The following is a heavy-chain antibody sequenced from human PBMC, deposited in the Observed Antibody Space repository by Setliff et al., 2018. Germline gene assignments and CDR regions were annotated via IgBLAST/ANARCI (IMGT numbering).Heavy chain of an antibody. Sequence: PSETLSLTCSVSGASISNYYWSWIRQSPGKGLEWTGYVYTTLSTNYNPSLKSRVTMSVDTSKNQFSLRLSSVTAADTAVYYCARDHAPAPTARQVYYSLDVWGKGTTVTVSS. CDR1: GASISNYY. J-gene: IGHJ6*03. CDR3: ARDHAPAPTARQVYYSLDV. V-gene: IGHV4-4*08. CDR2: VYTTLST. D-gene: IGHD2-2*01.